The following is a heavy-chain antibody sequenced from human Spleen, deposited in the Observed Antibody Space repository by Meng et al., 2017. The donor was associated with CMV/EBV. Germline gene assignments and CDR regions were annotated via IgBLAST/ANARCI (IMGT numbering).Heavy chain of an antibody. CDR3: ATEGF. CDR1: GFTFSSYW. V-gene: IGHV3-7*01. Sequence: GESLKISCAASGFTFSSYWMSWVRQAPGKGLEWVANIKRDGSEKYYVDSVKGRFTISRDNAQSSLYLQMNSLTAEDTAVYFCATEGFWGQGALVTVSS. CDR2: IKRDGSEK. J-gene: IGHJ4*02.